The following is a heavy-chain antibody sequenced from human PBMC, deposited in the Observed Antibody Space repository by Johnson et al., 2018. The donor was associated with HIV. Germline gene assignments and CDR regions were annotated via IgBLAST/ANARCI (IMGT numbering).Heavy chain of an antibody. CDR2: IKSESDGGST. CDR3: ARGSVFDI. Sequence: MLLVESGGGLVKPGGSLRLSCAASGFTVTKAWMNWVRQAPGKGLEWVGRIKSESDGGSTDHAAPVKGRFTISRDDSKNTLDLQMHSLKTEDTAVYYCARGSVFDIWGRGTMVTVSS. V-gene: IGHV3-15*01. CDR1: GFTVTKAW. D-gene: IGHD3-3*01. J-gene: IGHJ3*02.